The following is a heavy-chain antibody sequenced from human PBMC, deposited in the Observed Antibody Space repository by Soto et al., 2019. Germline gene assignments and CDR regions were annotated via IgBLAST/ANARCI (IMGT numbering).Heavy chain of an antibody. Sequence: RAAVKVSCKASGGTFSSYAISWVRQAPGQGLEWMGGIIPIFGTANYAQKFQGRVTITADESTSTAYMELSSLRSEDTAVYYCAREXYCSGGSCPPGYYGMDVWGQGTTVTVSS. CDR2: IIPIFGTA. CDR3: AREXYCSGGSCPPGYYGMDV. V-gene: IGHV1-69*01. CDR1: GGTFSSYA. J-gene: IGHJ6*02. D-gene: IGHD2-15*01.